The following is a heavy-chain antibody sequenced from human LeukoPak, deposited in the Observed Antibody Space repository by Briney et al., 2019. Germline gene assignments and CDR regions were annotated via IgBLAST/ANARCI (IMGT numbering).Heavy chain of an antibody. J-gene: IGHJ4*02. CDR1: GFTFTDYY. CDR3: AKDRKGLVYVGDY. D-gene: IGHD5/OR15-5a*01. V-gene: IGHV3-11*04. CDR2: ISSSGSML. Sequence: GGSLRLSCTVSGFTFTDYYMSWVRQAPGKGLEWVSYISSSGSMLHYADSVKGRFTISRDNSKNTLYLQMNSLRAEDTAVYYCAKDRKGLVYVGDYWGQGTLVTVSS.